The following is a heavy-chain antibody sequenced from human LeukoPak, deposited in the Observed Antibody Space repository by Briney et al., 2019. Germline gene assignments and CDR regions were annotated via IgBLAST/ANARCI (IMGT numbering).Heavy chain of an antibody. CDR3: ARGGGSTVAATYFDS. D-gene: IGHD1-26*01. V-gene: IGHV3-23*01. CDR1: GFTFSSYA. Sequence: GGSLRLSCAASGFTFSSYAMSWVRQAPGKGLEWVSAISSGGSSTYYADSVKGRFTISRENSENSVSLQMNSLRAEDTAVYFCARGGGSTVAATYFDSWGQGTLVTVSS. J-gene: IGHJ4*02. CDR2: ISSGGSST.